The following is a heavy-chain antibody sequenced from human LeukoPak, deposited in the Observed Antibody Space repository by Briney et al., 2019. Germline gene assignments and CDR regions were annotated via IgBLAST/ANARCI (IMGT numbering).Heavy chain of an antibody. CDR3: ARGQWPYSFDI. J-gene: IGHJ3*02. D-gene: IGHD6-19*01. Sequence: EASVKVSCKASGYTFTNYNLNWVRQAPGQGLEWMGWINTNTGDPTYAPGFTGQFVFSLDTSDSTAYLQFNSLKTEDTAVYYCARGQWPYSFDIWGQGTMVTVSS. V-gene: IGHV7-4-1*02. CDR2: INTNTGDP. CDR1: GYTFTNYN.